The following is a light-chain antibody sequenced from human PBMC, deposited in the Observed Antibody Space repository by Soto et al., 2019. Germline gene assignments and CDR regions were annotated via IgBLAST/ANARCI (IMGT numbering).Light chain of an antibody. CDR1: SSNLGDNT. CDR3: AAWDASLDGYV. CDR2: SYD. J-gene: IGLJ1*01. Sequence: SALTQPTPASGPPDPNSLISCYTRSSNLGDNTVNWYQHVPGTAPKLLSYSYDQRPSGVPDRFSGSKSGTSASLAISGLQSEDEADYYCAAWDASLDGYVFGTGTKVTVL. V-gene: IGLV1-44*01.